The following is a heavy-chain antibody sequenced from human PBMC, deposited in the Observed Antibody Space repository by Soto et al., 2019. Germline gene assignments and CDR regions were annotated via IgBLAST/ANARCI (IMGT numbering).Heavy chain of an antibody. CDR3: AGKQVVRTGGLEI. CDR1: GYTFTSYA. Sequence: ASVKVSCKASGYTFTSYAMHWVRQAPGQRLEWMGWINAGNGNTEYSQKFQGRVTITRDTSASTAYMELSSLRSEDTAVYYCAGKQVVRTGGLEIWGKGTMVTVPS. V-gene: IGHV1-3*01. J-gene: IGHJ6*04. D-gene: IGHD6-13*01. CDR2: INAGNGNT.